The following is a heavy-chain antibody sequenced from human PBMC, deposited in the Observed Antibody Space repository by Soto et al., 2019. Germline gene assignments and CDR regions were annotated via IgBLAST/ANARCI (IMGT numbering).Heavy chain of an antibody. CDR3: VRYCGTYSGGWYYFDY. CDR2: IDWDDDK. CDR1: GFSLSTSGMC. J-gene: IGHJ4*02. V-gene: IGHV2-70*11. D-gene: IGHD6-19*01. Sequence: SGPTLVNPTQTLTLTCTFSGFSLSTSGMCVSWIRQPPGKALEWLARIDWDDDKYYSTSLKTRLTISKDTSKNQVVLTMTNMEPFVTAAYSCVRYCGTYSGGWYYFDYWGQGTLVTVSS.